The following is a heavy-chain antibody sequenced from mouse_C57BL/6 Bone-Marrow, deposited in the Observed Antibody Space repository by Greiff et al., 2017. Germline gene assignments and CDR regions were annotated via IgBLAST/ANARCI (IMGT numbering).Heavy chain of an antibody. Sequence: EVQLVESGGDLVKPGGSLTLSCAASGFTFSSYGMSWVRQTPDKRLEWVATISSGGSYTYYPDSVKGRFTISRDNAKNTLYLQMSSLKSEDTAMYYCARREGWFAYWGQGTLVTVSA. J-gene: IGHJ3*01. V-gene: IGHV5-6*01. CDR3: ARREGWFAY. CDR1: GFTFSSYG. CDR2: ISSGGSYT.